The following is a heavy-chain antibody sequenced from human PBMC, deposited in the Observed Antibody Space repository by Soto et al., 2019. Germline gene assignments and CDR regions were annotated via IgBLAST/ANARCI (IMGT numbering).Heavy chain of an antibody. CDR3: AKDLGDIVVVPAASAFDI. Sequence: GGSLRLSCAASGFTFSSYAMSWVRQAPGKGLEWVSAISGSGGSTYYAESVKGRFTISRDNSKNTLYLQMNSLRAEDTAVYYCAKDLGDIVVVPAASAFDIWGQGTIVTVSS. V-gene: IGHV3-23*01. J-gene: IGHJ3*02. CDR1: GFTFSSYA. CDR2: ISGSGGST. D-gene: IGHD2-2*01.